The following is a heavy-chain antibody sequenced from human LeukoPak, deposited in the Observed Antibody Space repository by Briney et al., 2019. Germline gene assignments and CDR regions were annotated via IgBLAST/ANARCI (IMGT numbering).Heavy chain of an antibody. CDR1: GFPFSSYA. V-gene: IGHV3-74*01. D-gene: IGHD2/OR15-2a*01. CDR2: VDVHGQGT. J-gene: IGHJ5*02. Sequence: GGSLRLSCAASGFPFSSYAMTWVRQAPGKGPVWVSRVDVHGQGTAYADSVKGRFTISRDNAKNTLYLQMNSLSAEDTAVYYCARSNYDSTTFYYHLDLWGQGTLVTVSS. CDR3: ARSNYDSTTFYYHLDL.